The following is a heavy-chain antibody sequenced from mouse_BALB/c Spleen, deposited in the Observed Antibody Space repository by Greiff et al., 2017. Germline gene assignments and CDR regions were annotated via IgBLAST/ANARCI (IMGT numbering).Heavy chain of an antibody. CDR1: GFAFSSYD. J-gene: IGHJ4*01. Sequence: EVMLVESGGGLVKPGGSLKLSCAASGFAFSSYDMSWVRQTPGKRLEWVAYISSGGGSTYYPDTVKGRITISRDNAKNTLDLQMSSLKSEDTAMYYCARHATYAMDYWGQGTSVTVSS. V-gene: IGHV5-12-1*01. CDR2: ISSGGGST. D-gene: IGHD6-1*01. CDR3: ARHATYAMDY.